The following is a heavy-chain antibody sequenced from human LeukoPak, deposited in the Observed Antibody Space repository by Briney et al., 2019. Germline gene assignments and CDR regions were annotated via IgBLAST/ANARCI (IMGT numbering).Heavy chain of an antibody. CDR1: GYTLTELS. CDR2: FDPEDGET. Sequence: ASVKVSCKVSGYTLTELSMHWVRQAPGKGLEWMGGFDPEDGETIYAQKFQGRVTMTEDTSTDTAYMELSSLRSEDTAVYYCATEARITMVRGVNPFDYWGQGTLVTVSS. D-gene: IGHD3-10*01. CDR3: ATEARITMVRGVNPFDY. J-gene: IGHJ4*02. V-gene: IGHV1-24*01.